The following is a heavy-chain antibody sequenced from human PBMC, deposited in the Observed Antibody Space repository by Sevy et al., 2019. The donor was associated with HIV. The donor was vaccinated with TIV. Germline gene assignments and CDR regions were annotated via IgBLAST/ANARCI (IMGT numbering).Heavy chain of an antibody. CDR1: GFTFSNAW. CDR3: TTVVALRFLEWFDGMDV. V-gene: IGHV3-15*01. CDR2: IKSKTDGGTT. D-gene: IGHD3-3*01. J-gene: IGHJ6*02. Sequence: GGSLRLSCAASGFTFSNAWMSWVRQAPGKGLEWVGRIKSKTDGGTTDYAAPVKGRFTISRDDSKNTLYPQMNSLKTEDTAVYYCTTVVALRFLEWFDGMDVWGQGTTVTVSS.